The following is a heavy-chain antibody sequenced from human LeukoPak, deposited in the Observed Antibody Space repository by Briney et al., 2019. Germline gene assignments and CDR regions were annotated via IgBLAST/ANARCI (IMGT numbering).Heavy chain of an antibody. J-gene: IGHJ6*02. V-gene: IGHV3-9*01. CDR3: ARDALPMVRGVYYGMDV. D-gene: IGHD3-10*01. Sequence: GRSLRLSCAASGFTFDDYAMHWVRQAPGKGLEWVTGISWNSGSIGYADSVKGRFTISRDNAKNSLYLQMNSLGAEDTAVYYCARDALPMVRGVYYGMDVWGQGTTVTVSS. CDR1: GFTFDDYA. CDR2: ISWNSGSI.